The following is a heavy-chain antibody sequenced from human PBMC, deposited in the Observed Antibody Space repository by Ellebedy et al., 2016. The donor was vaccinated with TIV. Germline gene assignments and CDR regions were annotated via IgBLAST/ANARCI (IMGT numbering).Heavy chain of an antibody. V-gene: IGHV5-51*01. J-gene: IGHJ4*02. CDR3: ASGRDGGWLLPPDY. Sequence: GESLKISCNLSGYIFTNYWIGWVRQKAGESLEWMGATYPGDSDTRYSPSFQGQVTISADKSISTAYLQWSSLKASDTAMYYCASGRDGGWLLPPDYWGQGTLVTVSS. CDR2: TYPGDSDT. CDR1: GYIFTNYW. D-gene: IGHD6-19*01.